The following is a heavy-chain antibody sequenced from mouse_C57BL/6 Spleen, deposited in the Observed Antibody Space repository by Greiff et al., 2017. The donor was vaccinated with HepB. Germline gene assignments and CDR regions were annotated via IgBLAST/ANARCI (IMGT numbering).Heavy chain of an antibody. CDR2: ILPGSGST. J-gene: IGHJ3*01. CDR1: GYTFTGYW. V-gene: IGHV1-9*01. D-gene: IGHD2-4*01. Sequence: QVQLKRSGAELMKPGASVKLSCKATGYTFTGYWIEWVKQRPGHGLEWIGEILPGSGSTNYNEKFKGKATFTADTSSNTAYMQLSSLTTEDSAIYYCARKESTMITTGFAYWGQGTLVTVSA. CDR3: ARKESTMITTGFAY.